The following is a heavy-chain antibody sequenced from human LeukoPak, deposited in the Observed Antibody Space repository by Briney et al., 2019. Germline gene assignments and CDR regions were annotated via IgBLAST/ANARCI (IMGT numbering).Heavy chain of an antibody. CDR3: ARGKGGDIVVVPAAIPDWFDP. V-gene: IGHV1-18*01. D-gene: IGHD2-2*01. CDR1: GYTFTSHG. Sequence: GASVKVSCKASGYTFTSHGISWVRQAPGQGLEWMGWISAYNGSTNYAQKLQGRVTMTTDTSTSTAYMELRSLRSDDTAVYYCARGKGGDIVVVPAAIPDWFDPWGQGTLVTVSS. J-gene: IGHJ5*02. CDR2: ISAYNGST.